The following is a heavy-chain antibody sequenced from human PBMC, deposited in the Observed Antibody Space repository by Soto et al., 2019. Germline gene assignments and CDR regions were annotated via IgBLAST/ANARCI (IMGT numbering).Heavy chain of an antibody. J-gene: IGHJ6*02. CDR2: IYHSGST. V-gene: IGHV4-4*02. D-gene: IGHD6-19*01. CDR3: ARDLRARGIAVAGIGDYYYYGMDV. Sequence: SETLSLTCAVSGSSISSSNRWSWVRQPTGTGREWIGEIYHSGSTNYNPSLKSRVTISVDKSKNQFSLKLSSVTAADTAVYYCARDLRARGIAVAGIGDYYYYGMDVWGQGTTVT. CDR1: GSSISSSNR.